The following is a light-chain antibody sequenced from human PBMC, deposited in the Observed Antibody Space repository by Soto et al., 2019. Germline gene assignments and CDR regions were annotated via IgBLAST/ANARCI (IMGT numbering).Light chain of an antibody. CDR3: QSYDSSLSGWV. Sequence: QTVVTQPPSVSGAPGQRVTISCTGTRSNIGAGYDVHWYQQIPGTAPKLLIYGNSNRPSGVPDRFSGSKSGTSASLAITGLQAEDEADYYCQSYDSSLSGWVFGGGTKLTVL. J-gene: IGLJ3*02. CDR1: RSNIGAGYD. CDR2: GNS. V-gene: IGLV1-40*01.